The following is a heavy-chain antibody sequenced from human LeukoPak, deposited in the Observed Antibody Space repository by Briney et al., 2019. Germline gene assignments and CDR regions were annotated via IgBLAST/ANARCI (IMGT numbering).Heavy chain of an antibody. CDR3: ARALSWTTESYYYMDV. CDR1: GYTFSIYD. Sequence: ASVNVSFKSSGYTFSIYDINWVRQATGQGLEWMGWMNPNSGNIGYAQKFQGRVTMTKNTSITTAYMELSSLRSEDTAVYYCARALSWTTESYYYMDVWGKGTTVTVSS. D-gene: IGHD3/OR15-3a*01. CDR2: MNPNSGNI. J-gene: IGHJ6*03. V-gene: IGHV1-8*01.